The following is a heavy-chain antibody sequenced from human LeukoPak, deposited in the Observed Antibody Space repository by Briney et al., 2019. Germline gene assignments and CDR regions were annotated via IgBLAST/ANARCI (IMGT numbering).Heavy chain of an antibody. D-gene: IGHD6-13*01. J-gene: IGHJ4*02. CDR3: TLGSLYSSSWYGDY. CDR2: ISGDGGST. V-gene: IGHV3-23*01. CDR1: GFSFDTYA. Sequence: GGSLRLSCAASGFSFDTYAMTWVRQAPGRGLEWVSAISGDGGSTYYAVSVKGRFTISRDNSKNTLYLQMNGLRAEDTAVYYCTLGSLYSSSWYGDYCGQGTLVTVSS.